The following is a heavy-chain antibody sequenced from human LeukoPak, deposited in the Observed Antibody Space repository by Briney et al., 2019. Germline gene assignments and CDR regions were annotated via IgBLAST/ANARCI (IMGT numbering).Heavy chain of an antibody. Sequence: GGSLRLSCAASGFTFSSYAMHWVRQAPGKGLEWVAVISYDGSNKYYADFVKGRFTISRDNPKNTLHLQMNSLRGEDTAVYYCVRGDLRLPRSTPDCWGQGTLVTVSS. CDR1: GFTFSSYA. D-gene: IGHD5/OR15-5a*01. V-gene: IGHV3-30*04. J-gene: IGHJ4*02. CDR3: VRGDLRLPRSTPDC. CDR2: ISYDGSNK.